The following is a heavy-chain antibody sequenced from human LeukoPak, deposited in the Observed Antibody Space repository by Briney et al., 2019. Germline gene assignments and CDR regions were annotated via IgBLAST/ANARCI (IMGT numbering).Heavy chain of an antibody. CDR2: ISSSSSTI. V-gene: IGHV3-48*01. J-gene: IGHJ6*03. Sequence: PGGSLRLSCAASGFTFSSYSMNWVRQAPGKGLEWVSYISSSSSTIYYADSVKGRFTISRDNAKNSLYLQMNSLRAEDTAVYYCAKGLSSSWSPFGYYYMDVWGKGTTVTVSS. D-gene: IGHD6-13*01. CDR1: GFTFSSYS. CDR3: AKGLSSSWSPFGYYYMDV.